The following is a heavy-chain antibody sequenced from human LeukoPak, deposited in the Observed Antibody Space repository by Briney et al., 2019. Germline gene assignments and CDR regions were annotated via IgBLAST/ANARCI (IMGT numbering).Heavy chain of an antibody. D-gene: IGHD3-3*01. CDR3: ASIDFWSGYNLDY. J-gene: IGHJ4*02. CDR1: GFTFSSYW. V-gene: IGHV3-7*01. CDR2: IKQDGSEK. Sequence: GGSLRLSCAASGFTFSSYWMSWVRQAPGKGLEWVANIKQDGSEKYYVDSVKGRFTISRDNAKNSLYLQMNSLRAEDTAVYYCASIDFWSGYNLDYWGQGTLVTVSS.